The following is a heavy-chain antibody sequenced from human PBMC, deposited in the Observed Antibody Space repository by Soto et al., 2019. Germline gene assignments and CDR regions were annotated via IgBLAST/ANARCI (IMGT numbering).Heavy chain of an antibody. Sequence: QTLSLTCVISGDSVSTNSATWNWIRQSPSRGLEWLGRTYFRSKWYNDYAVSVKSRITINPDTSKNQFSLHLNSVTPEDTAVYYCAREYSAGWGSWGQGTLVTVSS. CDR3: AREYSAGWGS. V-gene: IGHV6-1*01. D-gene: IGHD6-19*01. CDR2: TYFRSKWYN. CDR1: GDSVSTNSAT. J-gene: IGHJ5*02.